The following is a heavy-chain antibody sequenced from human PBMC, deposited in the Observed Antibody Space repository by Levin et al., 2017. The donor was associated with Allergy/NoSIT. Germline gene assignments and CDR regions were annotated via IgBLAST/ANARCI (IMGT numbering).Heavy chain of an antibody. D-gene: IGHD6-6*01. V-gene: IGHV3-23*01. J-gene: IGHJ5*02. CDR2: ISGSGGST. CDR3: AKDRDSSSLP. CDR1: GFTFSSYA. Sequence: GESLKISCAASGFTFSSYAMSWVRQAPGKGLEWVSAISGSGGSTYYADSVKGRFTISRDNSKNTLYLQMNSLRAEDTAVYYCAKDRDSSSLPWGQETLVTVSS.